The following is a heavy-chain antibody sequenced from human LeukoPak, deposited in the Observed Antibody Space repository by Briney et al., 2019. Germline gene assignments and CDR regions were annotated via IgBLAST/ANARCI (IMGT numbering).Heavy chain of an antibody. J-gene: IGHJ5*01. Sequence: GGSLRLSCAASGFTFSSYDMAWVRQATGKGLEWVSGIGIAGDTHYPNSVRGRFTIFRENARNSLYLQMNRLRVEDTAVYYCPRAEPPYHGRLDSWGQGILVTVSS. CDR2: IGIAGDT. CDR3: PRAEPPYHGRLDS. CDR1: GFTFSSYD. D-gene: IGHD3-16*01. V-gene: IGHV3-13*01.